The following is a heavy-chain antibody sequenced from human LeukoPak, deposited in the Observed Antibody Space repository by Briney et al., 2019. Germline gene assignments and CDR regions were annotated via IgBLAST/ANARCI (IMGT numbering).Heavy chain of an antibody. CDR1: GFTFRSYW. Sequence: GGSLRLSCAGSGFTFRSYWMHWVRQAPGKGLEWVANIKQDGSEKYYVGSVQGRFTISRDNAKNLLSLQLNSLRAEDTAVYYCAGGVGWVFDIWGQGTMVTVSS. D-gene: IGHD2-8*01. V-gene: IGHV3-7*01. J-gene: IGHJ3*02. CDR2: IKQDGSEK. CDR3: AGGVGWVFDI.